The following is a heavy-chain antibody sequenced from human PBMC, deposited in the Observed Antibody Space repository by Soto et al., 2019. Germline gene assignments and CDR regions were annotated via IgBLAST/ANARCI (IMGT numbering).Heavy chain of an antibody. D-gene: IGHD1-7*01. J-gene: IGHJ4*02. V-gene: IGHV4-31*03. CDR1: GASVSSAGYS. Sequence: TLSLTCTVSGASVSSAGYSWSWIRQHPGKGLEWIGYIYNSGNTYYNPSLKSRLTISVDTSQNQFSLNLSSVTAADTAVYYCARLNWNYTPGLDYWGLGTLVTGS. CDR2: IYNSGNT. CDR3: ARLNWNYTPGLDY.